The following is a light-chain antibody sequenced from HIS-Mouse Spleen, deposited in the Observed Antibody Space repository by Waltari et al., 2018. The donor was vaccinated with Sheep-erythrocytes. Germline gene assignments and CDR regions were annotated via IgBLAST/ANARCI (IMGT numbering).Light chain of an antibody. Sequence: QSALTQPPSASGSPGQSVTIPCTGTSSDVGGYNYVSWYPQPPGKAPKLMIYEVSKRPSGVPDRFSGCKSGDTASLTVSGLQAEDEAEYYCSSYAGSNSWVFGGGTKLTDL. CDR3: SSYAGSNSWV. CDR2: EVS. CDR1: SSDVGGYNY. J-gene: IGLJ3*02. V-gene: IGLV2-8*01.